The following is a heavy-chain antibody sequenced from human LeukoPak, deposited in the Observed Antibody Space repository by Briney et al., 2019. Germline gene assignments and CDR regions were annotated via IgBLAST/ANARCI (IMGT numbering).Heavy chain of an antibody. CDR2: IWYDGSNK. J-gene: IGHJ3*02. CDR1: GFTFSSYG. D-gene: IGHD1-14*01. V-gene: IGHV3-33*01. Sequence: GGSLRLSCAASGFTFSSYGMHWVRQAPGKGLEWVAVIWYDGSNKYYADSVKGRFTISRDNSKNTLYLQMNSLRAEDTAVYYCARGAPPSWSRAYNEGGTFDIWGQGTMVTVSS. CDR3: ARGAPPSWSRAYNEGGTFDI.